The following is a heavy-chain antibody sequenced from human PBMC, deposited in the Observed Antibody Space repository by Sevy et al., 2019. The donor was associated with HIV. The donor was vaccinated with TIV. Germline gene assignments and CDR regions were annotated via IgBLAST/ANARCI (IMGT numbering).Heavy chain of an antibody. J-gene: IGHJ4*02. CDR2: IKQDGSEK. Sequence: GGSLRLSCAASGFTFSSYWMSWVRQAPGKGLEWVANIKQDGSEKYYVGSVKGRFTISRDNAKNSLYLQMNSLRAEDTAVYYCARERGFSRSFWSGSHFDYWGQGTLVTVSS. CDR3: ARERGFSRSFWSGSHFDY. D-gene: IGHD3-3*01. V-gene: IGHV3-7*01. CDR1: GFTFSSYW.